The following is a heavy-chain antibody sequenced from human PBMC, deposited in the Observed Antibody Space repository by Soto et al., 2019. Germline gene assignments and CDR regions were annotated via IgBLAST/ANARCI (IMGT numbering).Heavy chain of an antibody. CDR3: AKFGAAYYDFWSGYYREDYYGMDV. Sequence: ASVKGFCQGFCYNFTPFDINRVRQATGQRVEWMGWVNPNSGNTGYAQKFQGRVTMTRNTSISTAYMELSSLRSEDTAVYYCAKFGAAYYDFWSGYYREDYYGMDVWGQGTTVTVSS. CDR1: CYNFTPFD. V-gene: IGHV1-8*01. CDR2: VNPNSGNT. D-gene: IGHD3-3*01. J-gene: IGHJ6*02.